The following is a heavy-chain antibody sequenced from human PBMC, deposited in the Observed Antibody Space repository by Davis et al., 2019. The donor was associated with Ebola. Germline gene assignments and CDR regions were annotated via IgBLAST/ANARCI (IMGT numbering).Heavy chain of an antibody. V-gene: IGHV5-51*01. Sequence: GESLKTPRKGPGYSLTSYWIGWVRQMPGKGLEWMGIIYPGDSDTRYSPSFQGQVTISADKSISTAYLQWSSLKASDTAMYYCARQMGPIGYFDYWGQGTLVTVSS. D-gene: IGHD2-8*01. J-gene: IGHJ4*02. CDR1: GYSLTSYW. CDR3: ARQMGPIGYFDY. CDR2: IYPGDSDT.